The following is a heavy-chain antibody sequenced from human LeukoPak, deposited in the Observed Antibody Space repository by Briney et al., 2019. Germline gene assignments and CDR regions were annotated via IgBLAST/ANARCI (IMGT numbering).Heavy chain of an antibody. D-gene: IGHD3-22*01. Sequence: GGSLRLSCAASGFTFSSYAMSWVRQAPGKGLEWVPAISGSGGSTYYADSVKGRFTISRDNSKNTLYLQMNSLRAEDTAVYYCAKVTYYYDSSGYYRENCFDYWGQGTLVTVSS. J-gene: IGHJ4*02. V-gene: IGHV3-23*01. CDR2: ISGSGGST. CDR3: AKVTYYYDSSGYYRENCFDY. CDR1: GFTFSSYA.